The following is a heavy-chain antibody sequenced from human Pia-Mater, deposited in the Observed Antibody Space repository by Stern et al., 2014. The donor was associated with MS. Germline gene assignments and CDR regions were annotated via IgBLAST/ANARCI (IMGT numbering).Heavy chain of an antibody. Sequence: VQLVESGAEAKKPGSSVKDSCKASGGTFSSYAISWERQAPGQGLEWMGGIIHIFGTATYSQKVQGRGTICADQSTSTAYTELSSLRSEDTAVYYCARGFYYGSGSYSYWGQGTLVTVSS. CDR1: GGTFSSYA. CDR3: ARGFYYGSGSYSY. CDR2: IIHIFGTA. D-gene: IGHD3-10*01. J-gene: IGHJ4*02. V-gene: IGHV1-69*01.